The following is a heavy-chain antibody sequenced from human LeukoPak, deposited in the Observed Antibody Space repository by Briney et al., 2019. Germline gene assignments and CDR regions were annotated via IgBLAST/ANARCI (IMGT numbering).Heavy chain of an antibody. CDR1: GYTFTSYD. Sequence: ASVKVSCKASGYTFTSYDINWVRQATGQGLEWMGWISAYNGNTNYAQKLQGRVTMTTDTSTSTAYMELRSLRSDDTAVYYCARVKAVAGISYFDYWGQGTLVTVSS. CDR3: ARVKAVAGISYFDY. V-gene: IGHV1-18*01. J-gene: IGHJ4*02. D-gene: IGHD6-19*01. CDR2: ISAYNGNT.